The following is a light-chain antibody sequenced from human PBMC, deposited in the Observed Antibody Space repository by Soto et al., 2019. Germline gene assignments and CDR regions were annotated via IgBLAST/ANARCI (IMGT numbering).Light chain of an antibody. CDR3: AAWDDSLSVVV. CDR1: TSNIGSNF. V-gene: IGLV1-47*01. CDR2: RND. Sequence: QSVLTQPPSASGTPVQRVTISCSGDTSNIGSNFVYWYQQLPGTAPKLLIYRNDQRPSGVPDRFSGSRPGTSASLSIDGLRSEDEAEYYCAAWDDSLSVVVFGGGTKLTVL. J-gene: IGLJ2*01.